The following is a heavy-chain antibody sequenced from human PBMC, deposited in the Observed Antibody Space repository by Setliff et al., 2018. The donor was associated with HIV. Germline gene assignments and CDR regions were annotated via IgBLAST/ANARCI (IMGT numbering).Heavy chain of an antibody. D-gene: IGHD3-10*01. CDR2: IYYSGST. CDR3: TRTSGSDRLNWFDP. V-gene: IGHV4-39*01. CDR1: GGSISSSSSY. J-gene: IGHJ5*02. Sequence: SETLSLTCTVSGGSISSSSSYWGWIRQSPGKGLEWIGSIYYSGSTYYNPSLKSRVTISVDTSKDQFSLRLSSVTAADTAVYYCTRTSGSDRLNWFDPWGQGTLVTVSS.